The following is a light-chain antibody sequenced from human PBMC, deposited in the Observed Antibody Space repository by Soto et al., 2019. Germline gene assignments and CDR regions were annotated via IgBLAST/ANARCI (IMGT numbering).Light chain of an antibody. CDR1: QTINTY. CDR2: AAS. V-gene: IGKV1-39*01. J-gene: IGKJ5*01. Sequence: DIQMTQSPSSLSASVGDRVTITCRASQTINTYLNWYQQKPGKAPKLLIHAASSLQSGVPSRFSGSGSGTDFTLTISSLQPGDFATYYCQQSYSTPITFGQGTRLEIK. CDR3: QQSYSTPIT.